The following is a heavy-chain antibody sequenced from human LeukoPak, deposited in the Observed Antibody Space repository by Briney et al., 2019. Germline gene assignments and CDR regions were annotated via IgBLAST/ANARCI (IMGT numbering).Heavy chain of an antibody. CDR2: INHSGST. D-gene: IGHD2-8*01. J-gene: IGHJ5*02. V-gene: IGHV4-34*01. CDR3: ARGGCTNGVCYRNWLDP. CDR1: GGTFSGNY. Sequence: PSGTLSLTCAVSGGTFSGNYWSWIRHPPGKGLEWIGEINHSGSTNYNPSLKSRVTISVDTSKNQFSLKLSSVTAADTAVYYCARGGCTNGVCYRNWLDPWGQGTLVTVSS.